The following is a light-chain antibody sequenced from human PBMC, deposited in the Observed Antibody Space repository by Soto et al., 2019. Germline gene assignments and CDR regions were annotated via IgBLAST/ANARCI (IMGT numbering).Light chain of an antibody. CDR1: QSVPRSY. CDR2: GTS. J-gene: IGKJ3*01. CDR3: QQYGSSPT. V-gene: IGKV3-20*01. Sequence: EIVLTQSPGTLSLSPGERATLSRRASQSVPRSYLAWYQQKPGQAPRLLIYGTSSRATGIPDRFSGSGSGTDFTLTISRLESEDFAVYYCQQYGSSPTFGPGTKVDIK.